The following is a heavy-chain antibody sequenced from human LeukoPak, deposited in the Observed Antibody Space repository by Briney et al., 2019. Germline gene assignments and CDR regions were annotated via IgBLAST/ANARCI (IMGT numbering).Heavy chain of an antibody. V-gene: IGHV4-61*02. Sequence: PSETLSLTCTVSGGSISSGSYYWSWIRQPAGKGQEWIGRIYTSGSTYYNPSLKSRVTISVDTSKNQFSLKLSSVTAADTAVYYCARVYYYDSSEPFDYWGQGTLVTVSS. J-gene: IGHJ4*02. CDR2: IYTSGST. CDR1: GGSISSGSYY. D-gene: IGHD3-22*01. CDR3: ARVYYYDSSEPFDY.